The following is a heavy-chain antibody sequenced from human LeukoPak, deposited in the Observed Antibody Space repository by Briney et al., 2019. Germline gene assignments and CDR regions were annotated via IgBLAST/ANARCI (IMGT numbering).Heavy chain of an antibody. D-gene: IGHD5-18*01. CDR3: ARGLPPTLDTAMVFDY. CDR2: IIPIFGTA. J-gene: IGHJ4*02. Sequence: SVKVSCKASGGTFSSYAISWVRQAPGQGPAWMGGIIPIFGTANYAQKFQGRVTMTRDTSTSTVYMELSSLRSEDTAVYYCARGLPPTLDTAMVFDYWGQGTLVTVSS. V-gene: IGHV1-69*05. CDR1: GGTFSSYA.